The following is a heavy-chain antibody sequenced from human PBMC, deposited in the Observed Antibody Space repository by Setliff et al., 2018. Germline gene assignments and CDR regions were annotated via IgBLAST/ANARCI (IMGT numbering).Heavy chain of an antibody. V-gene: IGHV1-18*04. CDR1: GYTFTDFG. CDR2: ISPYSGNT. CDR3: ARSIALFGVDVVSCYFDH. D-gene: IGHD3-3*01. Sequence: ASVKVSCKASGYTFTDFGINWVRQAPGQGLEWVGWISPYSGNTYSAQRFQGRVTLTTDTSTSTAYMDLRSLRSDDTAVYYCARSIALFGVDVVSCYFDHWGQGTLVTVSS. J-gene: IGHJ4*02.